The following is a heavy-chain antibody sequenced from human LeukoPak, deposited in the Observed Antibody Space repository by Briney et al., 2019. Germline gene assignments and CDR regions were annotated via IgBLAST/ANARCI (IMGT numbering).Heavy chain of an antibody. CDR1: GYTFTSYD. CDR3: ARGLGSAGGVIPINY. Sequence: ASVKVSCKASGYTFTSYDINWVRQATGQGLEWMGWMNPNSGNTGYAQKFQGRVTMTRNTSISTAYMELSSLRSEDTAVYYCARGLGSAGGVIPINYWGQGTLVTVSS. V-gene: IGHV1-8*01. D-gene: IGHD2-21*01. CDR2: MNPNSGNT. J-gene: IGHJ4*02.